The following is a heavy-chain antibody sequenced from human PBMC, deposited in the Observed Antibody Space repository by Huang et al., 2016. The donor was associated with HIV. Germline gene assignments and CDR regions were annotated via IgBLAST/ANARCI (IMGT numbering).Heavy chain of an antibody. Sequence: QVNLVQSGAEVRKPGSSVKVSCKASGGTFKKYAIRWVRQAPGQGLEWMGASSPLYGSAEYAEKFQDRVTLTADGSTNTAYLELDRLTSEDTAVYYCAKVAAGQPFHFYYYMDAWGDGTTVIVSS. V-gene: IGHV1-69*13. CDR2: SSPLYGSA. CDR3: AKVAAGQPFHFYYYMDA. CDR1: GGTFKKYA. J-gene: IGHJ6*03. D-gene: IGHD3-3*02.